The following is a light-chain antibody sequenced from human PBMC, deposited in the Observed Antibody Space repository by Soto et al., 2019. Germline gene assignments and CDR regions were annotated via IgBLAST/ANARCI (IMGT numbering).Light chain of an antibody. J-gene: IGKJ4*01. Sequence: DVVMTQSPLSLPVTLGQPASIYSSASQSLVYTDGNTYLNWFHQRPGQSPRRLIYKVSTRDSGVPERFSGGGSGTDFTLKIDRVEAEDGGVYYCMQGTQWHPTIGGGTPVHIK. CDR3: MQGTQWHPT. CDR1: QSLVYTDGNTY. V-gene: IGKV2-30*01. CDR2: KVS.